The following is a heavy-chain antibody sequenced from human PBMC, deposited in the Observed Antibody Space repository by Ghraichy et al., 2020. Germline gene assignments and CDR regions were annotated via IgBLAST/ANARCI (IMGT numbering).Heavy chain of an antibody. CDR2: IYHSGST. V-gene: IGHV4-4*02. CDR3: ARDVPPLHYYDSSGYMSSAFDI. D-gene: IGHD3-22*01. CDR1: GGSISSSNW. J-gene: IGHJ3*02. Sequence: SETLSLTCAVSGGSISSSNWWSWVRQPPGKGLEWIGEIYHSGSTNYNPSLKSRVTISVDKSKNQFSLKLSSVTAADTAVYYCARDVPPLHYYDSSGYMSSAFDIWGQGTMVTVSS.